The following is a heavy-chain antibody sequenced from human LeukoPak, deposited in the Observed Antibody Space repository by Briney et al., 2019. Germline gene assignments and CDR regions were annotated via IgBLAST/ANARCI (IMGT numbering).Heavy chain of an antibody. CDR2: IYYSGST. CDR3: ARTRGANLWTTVTPKFDP. Sequence: SETLSLTCTVSGGSISSYYWSWIRQPPGKGLEWIGYIYYSGSTYYNPSLKSRVTISVDTSKNQFSLKLSSVTAADTAVYYCARTRGANLWTTVTPKFDPWGQGTLVTVSS. V-gene: IGHV4-59*08. CDR1: GGSISSYY. D-gene: IGHD4-11*01. J-gene: IGHJ5*02.